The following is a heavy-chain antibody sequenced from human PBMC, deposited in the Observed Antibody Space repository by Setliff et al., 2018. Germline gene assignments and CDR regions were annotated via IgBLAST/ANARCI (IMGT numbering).Heavy chain of an antibody. CDR1: GGSISSGSYY. Sequence: SETLSLTCTVSGGSISSGSYYWSWIRHPAGKGLEWIGRVYTNGGSDYNPFLKSRVSISLDTSKNQFSLKLISVTAADTAVYYCARANKKLDYYYYYYMDVWGKGTTVPSP. CDR2: VYTNGGS. V-gene: IGHV4-61*02. CDR3: ARANKKLDYYYYYYMDV. J-gene: IGHJ6*03. D-gene: IGHD1-1*01.